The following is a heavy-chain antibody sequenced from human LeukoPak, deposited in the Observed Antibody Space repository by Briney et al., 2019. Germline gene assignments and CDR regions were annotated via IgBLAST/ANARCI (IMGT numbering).Heavy chain of an antibody. CDR3: AKEENTATNS. CDR2: ISYDGSYE. V-gene: IGHV3-30*18. Sequence: GGSLRLSCAASVFTFSAFGMHWVRQAPGKGLEWVAVISYDGSYEYFADSVKGRFTISRDNSKNTLYLQIISLRAEDTAMYYCAKEENTATNSWGQGTLVTVSS. D-gene: IGHD5-18*01. J-gene: IGHJ4*02. CDR1: VFTFSAFG.